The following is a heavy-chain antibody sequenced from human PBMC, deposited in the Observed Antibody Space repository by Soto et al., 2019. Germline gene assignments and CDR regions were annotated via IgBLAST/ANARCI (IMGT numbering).Heavy chain of an antibody. CDR2: INTGNGNT. CDR3: ARDDHMAGEDC. D-gene: IGHD3-10*01. CDR1: GYTFTTYS. V-gene: IGHV1-3*04. Sequence: QVQLVQSGAEVKKPGASVKVSCKASGYTFTTYSMHWVRQTPGQRLEWMGWINTGNGNTIYSQKFQGRVTITRDTSASIVYMDLSSLRSEDTAVYYCARDDHMAGEDCRGQGTLVTVSS. J-gene: IGHJ4*02.